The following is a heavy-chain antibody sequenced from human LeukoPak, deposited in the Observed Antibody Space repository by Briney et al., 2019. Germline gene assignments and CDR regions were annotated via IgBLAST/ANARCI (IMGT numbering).Heavy chain of an antibody. CDR1: GESFSGYY. J-gene: IGHJ6*02. Sequence: SETLSLTCAVYGESFSGYYWSWIRQPPGKGLEWIGEINHSGSTNYNPSLKSRVTISVDTSKNQFSLKLSSVTAADTAVYYCARDRARAPVIFGVVGHYYYYGMDVWGQGTTVTVSS. CDR2: INHSGST. V-gene: IGHV4-34*01. D-gene: IGHD3-3*01. CDR3: ARDRARAPVIFGVVGHYYYYGMDV.